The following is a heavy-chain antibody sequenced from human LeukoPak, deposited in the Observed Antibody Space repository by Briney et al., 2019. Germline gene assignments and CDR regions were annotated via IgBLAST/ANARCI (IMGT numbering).Heavy chain of an antibody. D-gene: IGHD1-26*01. CDR1: GFTFSTYS. Sequence: GGSLRLSCAASGFTFSTYSMNWVRQAPGKGLEWVSSISSSSGYIFYADSVKGRFTISRDNAKNSLYLQMNSLRAEDTAVCYCAREESYYYFDYRGQGTLVTVSS. CDR3: AREESYYYFDY. J-gene: IGHJ4*02. CDR2: ISSSSGYI. V-gene: IGHV3-21*01.